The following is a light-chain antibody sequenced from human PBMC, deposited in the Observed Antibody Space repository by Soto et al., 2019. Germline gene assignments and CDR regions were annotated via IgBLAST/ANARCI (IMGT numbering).Light chain of an antibody. Sequence: IALTQTPLSSPVSLGQPASISCRSNQSLAHSDGSTYLNWLHRRPGQPPRLLIFKISNRLSGVPDRFSGSGAGTDFTLRISRVDAEDVGVYYCMQATHFPLTFGGGTTVEIK. J-gene: IGKJ4*01. CDR1: QSLAHSDGSTY. CDR2: KIS. CDR3: MQATHFPLT. V-gene: IGKV2-24*01.